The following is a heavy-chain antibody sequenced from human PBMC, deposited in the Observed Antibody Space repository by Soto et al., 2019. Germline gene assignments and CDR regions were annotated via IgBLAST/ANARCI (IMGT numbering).Heavy chain of an antibody. CDR3: ARVNGSYWTDYYYGMDV. CDR2: IIPIFGTA. Sequence: QVQLVQSGAEVKKPGSSVKVSCKASGGTFSSYAISWVRQAPGQGLEWMGGIIPIFGTANYAQKFQGRVTITADESTSTAYMELSSLRSEDTAVYYCARVNGSYWTDYYYGMDVWGQGTTVTVSS. J-gene: IGHJ6*02. D-gene: IGHD1-26*01. CDR1: GGTFSSYA. V-gene: IGHV1-69*01.